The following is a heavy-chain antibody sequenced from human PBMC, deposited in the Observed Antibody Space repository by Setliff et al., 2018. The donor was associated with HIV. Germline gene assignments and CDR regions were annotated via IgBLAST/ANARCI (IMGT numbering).Heavy chain of an antibody. V-gene: IGHV1-18*01. CDR1: GFTFTSFG. J-gene: IGHJ3*02. CDR3: ARGNWNDLPPSTEASDAFDM. D-gene: IGHD1-20*01. Sequence: WASVKVSCKASGFTFTSFGINWVRQAPGQGLEWMGWISAYSDNTKYAQKFQGRVTMTTDTSTSTAFMELRSLRPDDTAVYYCARGNWNDLPPSTEASDAFDMWGQGTMVTVSS. CDR2: ISAYSDNT.